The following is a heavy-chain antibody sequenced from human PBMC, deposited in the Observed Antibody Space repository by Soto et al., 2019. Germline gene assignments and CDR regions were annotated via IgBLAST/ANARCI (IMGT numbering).Heavy chain of an antibody. D-gene: IGHD3-16*01. CDR2: IYPGDSDT. Sequence: PXDSLKISCPWSGNSFNSYGIGWVLQMPGKGLEWIGMIYPGDSDTTYSPSFEGQVTMSVDKSISTAYLQWSSLKASDSATYYCARQGSNGAYVYFAMDVWGQGTTVTVSS. V-gene: IGHV5-51*01. J-gene: IGHJ6*02. CDR1: GNSFNSYG. CDR3: ARQGSNGAYVYFAMDV.